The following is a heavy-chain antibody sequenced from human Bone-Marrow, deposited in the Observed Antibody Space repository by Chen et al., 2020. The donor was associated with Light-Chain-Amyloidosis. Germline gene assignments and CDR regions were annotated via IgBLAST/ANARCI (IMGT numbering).Heavy chain of an antibody. CDR2: VSGITVST. D-gene: IGHD3-10*01. J-gene: IGHJ4*02. V-gene: IGHV3-23*04. Sequence: VQLVESGGGLVQPGGSLRLSCVGSGFTFSNYAMTWVRQAPGKGLEWASTVSGITVSTYYAGAVKGRFIISRDNSKSTLYLQMNSLRAGDTAVYFCTRKGGYFDFWGQGSLVTVSS. CDR3: TRKGGYFDF. CDR1: GFTFSNYA.